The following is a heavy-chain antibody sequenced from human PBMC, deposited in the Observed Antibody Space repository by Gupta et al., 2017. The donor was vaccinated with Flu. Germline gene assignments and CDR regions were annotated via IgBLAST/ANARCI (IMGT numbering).Heavy chain of an antibody. Sequence: LTLTCTVSGFSLDTRGVGVGWIRQPPGKALEWLALIYWDNDDRYSPSLETRLTITKDASKNQVVLTLRNLDPVDTGTYYCALQSGGDSTSPYFDYWGQGTLITVSS. D-gene: IGHD3-16*01. J-gene: IGHJ4*02. CDR1: GFSLDTRGVG. CDR3: ALQSGGDSTSPYFDY. CDR2: IYWDNDD. V-gene: IGHV2-5*02.